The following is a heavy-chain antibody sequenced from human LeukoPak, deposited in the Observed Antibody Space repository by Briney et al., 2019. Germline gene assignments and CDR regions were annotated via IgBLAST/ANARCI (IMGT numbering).Heavy chain of an antibody. D-gene: IGHD1-26*01. CDR3: ARDGGSGSYYNYYYYMDV. V-gene: IGHV3-48*01. Sequence: PGGSLRLSCAASGFTFSSYSMNWVRQAPGKGLEWVSYISSSSSTIYYADSVKGRFTISRDNAKNSLYLQMDSLRAEDTAVYYCARDGGSGSYYNYYYYMDVWGKGTTVTVSS. CDR1: GFTFSSYS. CDR2: ISSSSSTI. J-gene: IGHJ6*03.